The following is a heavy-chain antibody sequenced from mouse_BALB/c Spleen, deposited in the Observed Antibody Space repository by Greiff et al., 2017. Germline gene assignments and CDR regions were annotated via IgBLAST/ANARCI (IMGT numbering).Heavy chain of an antibody. V-gene: IGHV1-62-2*01. Sequence: VKLVESGAELVKPGASVKLSCKASGYTFTEYIIHWVKQRSGQGLEWIGWFYPGSGSIKYNEKFKDKATLTADKSSSTVYMELSRLTSEDSAVYFCARHERGYDDYYAMDYWGQGTSVTVSS. CDR3: ARHERGYDDYYAMDY. D-gene: IGHD2-2*01. CDR2: FYPGSGSI. CDR1: GYTFTEYI. J-gene: IGHJ4*01.